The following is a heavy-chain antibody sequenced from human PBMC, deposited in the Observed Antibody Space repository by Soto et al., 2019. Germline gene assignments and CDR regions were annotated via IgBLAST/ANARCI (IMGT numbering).Heavy chain of an antibody. CDR2: IIPRSATS. J-gene: IGHJ6*02. CDR1: GRTFSAYT. CDR3: AMMSLALVTTAFTSAYYYLALCV. D-gene: IGHD3-10*01. Sequence: SGMVSCKASGRTFSAYTITWIRPAPGQGLEWMGGIIPRSATSNYAQQFQGRVTITADDSTNTAYMERSSLRSEDTAVYYCAMMSLALVTTAFTSAYYYLALCVWG. V-gene: IGHV1-69*13.